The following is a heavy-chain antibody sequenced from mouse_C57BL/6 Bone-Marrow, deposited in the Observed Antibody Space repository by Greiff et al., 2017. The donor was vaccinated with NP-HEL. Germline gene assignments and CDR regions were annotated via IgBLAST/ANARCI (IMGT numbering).Heavy chain of an antibody. CDR3: ARERRNLGADWYFDV. CDR1: GYTFTSYW. Sequence: QVQLKQPGAELVKPGASVKLSCKASGYTFTSYWMHWVKQRPGRGLEWIGRIDPNSGGTKYNEKFKSKATLTVDKPSSTAYMQLSSLTSEDSAVYYCARERRNLGADWYFDVWGTGTTVTVSS. V-gene: IGHV1-72*01. J-gene: IGHJ1*03. D-gene: IGHD4-1*01. CDR2: IDPNSGGT.